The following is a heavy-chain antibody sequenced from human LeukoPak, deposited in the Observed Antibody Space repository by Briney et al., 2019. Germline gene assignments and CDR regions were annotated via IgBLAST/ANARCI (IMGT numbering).Heavy chain of an antibody. CDR3: PRSWYGSGSSLYMDV. V-gene: IGHV5-51*01. CDR2: IYPGDSDT. J-gene: IGHJ6*03. D-gene: IGHD3-10*01. CDR1: GYSFTSYW. Sequence: GESLKISCKGSGYSFTSYWIGWVRQMPGKGLEWMGIIYPGDSDTRYSPSFQGQVTISADKSISTAYLQWSSLKASDTAMYYCPRSWYGSGSSLYMDVWGKGTTVTVSS.